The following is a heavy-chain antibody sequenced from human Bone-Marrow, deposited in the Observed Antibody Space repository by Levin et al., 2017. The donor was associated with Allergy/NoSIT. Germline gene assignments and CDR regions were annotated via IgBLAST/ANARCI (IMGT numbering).Heavy chain of an antibody. CDR1: GGSNSNYY. V-gene: IGHV4-4*07. CDR2: IFTTGST. Sequence: SETLSLTCLVSGGSNSNYYWSWIRQPAGKGLEWIGNIFTTGSTNFNPSLKNRVTMSMGPSKNQFSLNLTSVTAADTAVYYCARGGNWFDPWGQGTPVTVSS. J-gene: IGHJ5*02. D-gene: IGHD3-10*01. CDR3: ARGGNWFDP.